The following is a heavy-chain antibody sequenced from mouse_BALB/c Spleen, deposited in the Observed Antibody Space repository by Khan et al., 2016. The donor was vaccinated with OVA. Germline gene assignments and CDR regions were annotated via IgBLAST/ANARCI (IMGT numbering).Heavy chain of an antibody. D-gene: IGHD2-4*01. CDR2: INPYNDYT. J-gene: IGHJ3*01. V-gene: IGHV1S45*01. CDR1: GYTFSNHH. CDR3: ARAWALRRNAWFSY. Sequence: VRLQQPGADLVRPGASVKISGKAFGYTFSNHHTNWVKQRPGQGLDWIGYINPYNDYTNYNQKFKGKATLTVDHSSSTANMELSSLTAEESAVYYCARAWALRRNAWFSYWRQGTLVTVSA.